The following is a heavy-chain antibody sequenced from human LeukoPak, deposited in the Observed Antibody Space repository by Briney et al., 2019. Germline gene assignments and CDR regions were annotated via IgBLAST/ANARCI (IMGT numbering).Heavy chain of an antibody. V-gene: IGHV1-46*01. D-gene: IGHD6-13*01. J-gene: IGHJ3*02. Sequence: ASVKVSCKASGYTFTSYYMHWVRQAPGQGLEWMGIINPSGGSTSYAQKFQGRVTMTRDTSTSTVYMELSSLRSEDTAVYYCARVRGTSAAAGTRDAFDIWGQGTMVTVSS. CDR1: GYTFTSYY. CDR3: ARVRGTSAAAGTRDAFDI. CDR2: INPSGGST.